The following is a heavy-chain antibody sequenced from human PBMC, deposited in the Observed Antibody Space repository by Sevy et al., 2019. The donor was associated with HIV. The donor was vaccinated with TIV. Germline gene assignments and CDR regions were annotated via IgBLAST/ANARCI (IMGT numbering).Heavy chain of an antibody. CDR2: ISSSGSSI. Sequence: GGCLRLSCTASGFTFSSYDMNCVRQAPGKGLEWVSKISSSGSSIYYADSVKGRFTISRDNAKNSLNLQMNSLRAQDTAVYYCTRNRGTFDNGFDPWGQGTPVLVSS. CDR3: TRNRGTFDNGFDP. CDR1: GFTFSSYD. D-gene: IGHD3-16*01. V-gene: IGHV3-48*03. J-gene: IGHJ5*02.